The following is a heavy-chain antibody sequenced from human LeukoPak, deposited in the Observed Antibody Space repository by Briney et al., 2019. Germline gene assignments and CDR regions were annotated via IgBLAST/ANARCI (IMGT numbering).Heavy chain of an antibody. CDR2: VSTDSGNS. CDR1: GYTFTDYD. CDR3: ARGVSRGVDY. V-gene: IGHV1-8*02. D-gene: IGHD3-16*01. J-gene: IGHJ4*02. Sequence: ASVKVSCKASGYTFTDYDINWVRQATGQGLEWLGWVSTDSGNSDSAQKFQGRITLTRDTSISTVFLELRNLRSDDTAVYYCARGVSRGVDYWGQGTLVTVSS.